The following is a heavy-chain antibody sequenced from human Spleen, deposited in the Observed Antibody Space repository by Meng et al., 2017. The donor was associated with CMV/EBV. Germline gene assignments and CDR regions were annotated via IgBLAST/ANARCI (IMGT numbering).Heavy chain of an antibody. J-gene: IGHJ4*02. CDR2: ISGSGGST. Sequence: GGSLRLSCAASGFTVSSNYMSWVRQAPGKGLEWVSAISGSGGSTYYADSVKGRFTISRDNSKNTLYLQMNSLRAEDTAVYYCAKFESSSWSDYWGQGTLVTVSS. D-gene: IGHD6-13*01. CDR1: GFTVSSNY. V-gene: IGHV3-23*01. CDR3: AKFESSSWSDY.